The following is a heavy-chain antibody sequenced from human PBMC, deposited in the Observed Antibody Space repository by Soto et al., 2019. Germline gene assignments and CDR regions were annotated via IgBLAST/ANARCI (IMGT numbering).Heavy chain of an antibody. CDR1: GYTFNSYG. CDR3: ARVKGSGWLNWFGP. J-gene: IGHJ5*02. CDR2: ISAYNGNT. Sequence: QVQLVQSGAEVKKPGASVKVSCKASGYTFNSYGISWVRQAPGQGLEWMGWISAYNGNTNYAQKLQGRVTMTTDTXXSTAYMELRSLRSDDTAVYYCARVKGSGWLNWFGPWGQGTPVTVSS. V-gene: IGHV1-18*01. D-gene: IGHD6-19*01.